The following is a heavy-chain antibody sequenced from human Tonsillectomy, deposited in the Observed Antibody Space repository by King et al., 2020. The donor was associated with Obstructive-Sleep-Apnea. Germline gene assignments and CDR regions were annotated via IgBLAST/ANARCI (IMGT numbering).Heavy chain of an antibody. Sequence: VQLPESGPRLLKPSETLSLICSVSGGSINDDYWSCIRHPPGKGLECIGYIYYSGSTDYKPSLKNRVTISLDTPKNQFSLTLSSVNATDAAVYFCARVRAATNYYGMDVWGQGTTVTVSS. CDR3: ARVRAATNYYGMDV. V-gene: IGHV4-59*01. CDR1: GGSINDDY. CDR2: IYYSGST. J-gene: IGHJ6*02. D-gene: IGHD2-15*01.